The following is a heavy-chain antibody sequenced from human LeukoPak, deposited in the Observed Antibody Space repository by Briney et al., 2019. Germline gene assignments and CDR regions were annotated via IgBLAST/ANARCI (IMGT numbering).Heavy chain of an antibody. CDR2: ISYDGSNK. J-gene: IGHJ4*02. V-gene: IGHV3-30*18. D-gene: IGHD3-10*01. CDR1: GFTFSSYG. CDR3: AKELGSGSSPGDY. Sequence: QPGGSLRLSCAASGFTFSSYGMHWVRQAPGKGLEWVAVISYDGSNKYYADSVKGRFTISRDNSKNTLYLQMNSLRAEDTAVYYCAKELGSGSSPGDYWGQGTLVTVSS.